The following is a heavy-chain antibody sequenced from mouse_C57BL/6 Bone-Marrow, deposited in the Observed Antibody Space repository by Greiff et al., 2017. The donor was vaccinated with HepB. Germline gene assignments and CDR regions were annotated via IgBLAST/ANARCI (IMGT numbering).Heavy chain of an antibody. V-gene: IGHV14-1*01. CDR3: TTKAQATS. D-gene: IGHD3-2*02. J-gene: IGHJ3*01. CDR1: GFNIKDYY. Sequence: EVQLQQSGAELVKPGASVKLSCTASGFNIKDYYMHWVKQRTEQGLEWIGRIDPEDGDTEYASKFQGKATITADTSSNTAYLQLSSLTSEDTAVYYCTTKAQATSWGQGTLVTVSA. CDR2: IDPEDGDT.